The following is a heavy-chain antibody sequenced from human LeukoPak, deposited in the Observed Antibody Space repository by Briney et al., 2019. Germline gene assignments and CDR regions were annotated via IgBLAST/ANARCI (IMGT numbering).Heavy chain of an antibody. J-gene: IGHJ4*02. Sequence: ASVKVSCKASGYTFTGYYMHWVRQAPGQGLEWMGWINPNSGGTNYAQKFQGRVTMTRDTSISTAYMELSRLRSDDTAVYYCAREAPTGSYYSYWGQGTLVTVSS. CDR3: AREAPTGSYYSY. CDR1: GYTFTGYY. V-gene: IGHV1-2*02. D-gene: IGHD1-26*01. CDR2: INPNSGGT.